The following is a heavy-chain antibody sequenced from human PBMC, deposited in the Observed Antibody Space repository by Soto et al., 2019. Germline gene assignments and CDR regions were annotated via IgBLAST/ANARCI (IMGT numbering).Heavy chain of an antibody. CDR1: GGSISSGGYY. CDR3: ARERVTGAIHHTWFDH. V-gene: IGHV4-30-4*01. D-gene: IGHD2-2*02. CDR2: NYYSGST. J-gene: IGHJ5*02. Sequence: SETLSLTCAVSGGSISSGGYYWSWLRQPPGKGLEWIGYNYYSGSTYYNPSLMSRVTISLDTSKNQFSLRLSSVTAADTAVYYCARERVTGAIHHTWFDHWGQGTLVTVSS.